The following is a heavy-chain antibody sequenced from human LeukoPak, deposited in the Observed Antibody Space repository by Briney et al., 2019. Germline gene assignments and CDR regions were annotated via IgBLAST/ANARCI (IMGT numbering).Heavy chain of an antibody. CDR1: GGSISSSSYY. CDR3: ARRRGYSSGWSASRFDP. Sequence: SETLSLTCTVSGGSISSSSYYWGWIRQPPGKGLEWIGSIYYSGSTYYNPSLKSRVTISVDTSKNQFSLKLSSVTAADTAVYYCARRRGYSSGWSASRFDPWGQGTLVAVSS. J-gene: IGHJ5*02. V-gene: IGHV4-39*01. D-gene: IGHD6-19*01. CDR2: IYYSGST.